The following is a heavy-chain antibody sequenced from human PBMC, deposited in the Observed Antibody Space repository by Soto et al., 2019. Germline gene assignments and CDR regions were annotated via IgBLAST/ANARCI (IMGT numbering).Heavy chain of an antibody. CDR2: ISGSGGST. D-gene: IGHD3-10*01. V-gene: IGHV3-23*01. CDR1: GFTFSSYA. Sequence: PGGSLRLSCAASGFTFSSYAMSWVRQAPGKGLEWVSAISGSGGSTYYADSVKGRFTISRDNSKNTLYLQMNSLRAEDTAVYYCAKDHLWFGELSPYDYWGQGTLVTVSS. J-gene: IGHJ4*02. CDR3: AKDHLWFGELSPYDY.